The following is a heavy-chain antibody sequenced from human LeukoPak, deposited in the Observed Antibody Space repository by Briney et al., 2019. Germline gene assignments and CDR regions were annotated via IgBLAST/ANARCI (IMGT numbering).Heavy chain of an antibody. Sequence: SETLSLTCTVSGYSISTAYSWGWIRQSPGKGLEWIGSLYHSGSTYYNPSLKSRVTISLDTSKNPFSLNLSTVTAADTAVYYCARGVGYDDTLGSYYGFIDHWSQGTLVTVSS. CDR1: GYSISTAYS. CDR2: LYHSGST. CDR3: ARGVGYDDTLGSYYGFIDH. D-gene: IGHD3-22*01. V-gene: IGHV4-38-2*02. J-gene: IGHJ4*02.